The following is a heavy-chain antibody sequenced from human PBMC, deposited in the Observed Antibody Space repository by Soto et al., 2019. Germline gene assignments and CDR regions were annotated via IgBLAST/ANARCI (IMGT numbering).Heavy chain of an antibody. CDR1: GGSISSSSYY. J-gene: IGHJ4*02. V-gene: IGHV4-39*07. Sequence: SETLSLTCTVSGGSISSSSYYWGWIRQPPGKGLEWIGSIYYSGSTYYNPSLKSRVTISVDTSKNQFSLKLSSVTAADTAVYYCARESVGYSSGWYSFDYWGQGTLVTVSS. D-gene: IGHD6-19*01. CDR3: ARESVGYSSGWYSFDY. CDR2: IYYSGST.